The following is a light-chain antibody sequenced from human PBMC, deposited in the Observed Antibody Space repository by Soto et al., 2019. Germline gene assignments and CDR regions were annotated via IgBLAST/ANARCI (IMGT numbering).Light chain of an antibody. CDR3: HQYGSSPPYT. CDR1: QSVTNNY. Sequence: EVVLTQSPGTLSLSPGERATLSCRASQSVTNNYLAWYQQRPGQAPRLLIFGSSDRATGIPDRFSGSGSGTDFTLTICRLEPADFAVYYCHQYGSSPPYTFGQGTKLEIK. J-gene: IGKJ2*01. V-gene: IGKV3-20*01. CDR2: GSS.